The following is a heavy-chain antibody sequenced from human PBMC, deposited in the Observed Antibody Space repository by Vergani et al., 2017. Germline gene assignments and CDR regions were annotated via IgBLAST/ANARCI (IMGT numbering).Heavy chain of an antibody. D-gene: IGHD2-15*01. V-gene: IGHV3-7*01. J-gene: IGHJ6*02. Sequence: EVQLVESGGGLVQPGGSLRLSCAASGFTFSSYWMSWVRQAPGKGLEWVANIKQDGSEKYYVDSVKGRFTISRDNAKNSLYLQMNSLRAEDTAVYYCAGDCSGGSCYVRVRADYGMDVWGQGTTVTVSS. CDR2: IKQDGSEK. CDR1: GFTFSSYW. CDR3: AGDCSGGSCYVRVRADYGMDV.